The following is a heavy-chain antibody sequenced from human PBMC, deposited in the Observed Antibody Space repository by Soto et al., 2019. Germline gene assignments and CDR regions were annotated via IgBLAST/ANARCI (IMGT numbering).Heavy chain of an antibody. J-gene: IGHJ6*02. Sequence: LRLSCAASGFTVSSNYMSWVRQAPGKGLEWVSVIYSGGSTYYADSVKGRFTISRDNSKNTLYLQMNSLRAEDTAVYYCANLGKYDFWSGYTPNYYYGMDVWGQGTMVTVSS. CDR2: IYSGGST. D-gene: IGHD3-3*01. V-gene: IGHV3-53*05. CDR1: GFTVSSNY. CDR3: ANLGKYDFWSGYTPNYYYGMDV.